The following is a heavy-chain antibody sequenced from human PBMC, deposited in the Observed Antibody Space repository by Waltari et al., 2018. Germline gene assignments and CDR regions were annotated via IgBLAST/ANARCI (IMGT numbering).Heavy chain of an antibody. Sequence: QVQLLQWGAGLLTPSETLSLTCAVYGGSFSGSYWRWLRQLPGKGLEWLGDITHNASPDSNPSLKSRATISIETSKNQFSLKLDAVTAADTGVYYCARGWLQVAPPYYYYMDVWDRGTAVTVSS. CDR1: GGSFSGSY. CDR2: ITHNASP. D-gene: IGHD6-19*01. J-gene: IGHJ6*03. CDR3: ARGWLQVAPPYYYYMDV. V-gene: IGHV4-34*01.